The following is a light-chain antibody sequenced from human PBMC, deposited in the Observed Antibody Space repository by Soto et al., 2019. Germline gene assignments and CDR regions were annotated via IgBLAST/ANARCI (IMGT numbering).Light chain of an antibody. CDR2: EVS. J-gene: IGLJ2*01. V-gene: IGLV2-18*02. Sequence: QSALTQPPSVSGSPGQSVTISCTGTSTDFVSYNRVSWYQQPPGTAPKLMIYEVSKRPSGVPDRFSGSKSGNTASLTISGLQAADEADYYCSSFAGSPVVFGGGTKVTVL. CDR3: SSFAGSPVV. CDR1: STDFVSYNR.